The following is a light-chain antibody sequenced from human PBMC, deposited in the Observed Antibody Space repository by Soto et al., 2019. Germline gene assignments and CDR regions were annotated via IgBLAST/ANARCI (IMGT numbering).Light chain of an antibody. Sequence: DIQMTQSPSSLSASVGDRVTITCRASQSISSDLNWYQQKPGKAPKLLIYAASSLQSGVPSRFSGSGAGTDFTLTISSLQPEDFATYYCQQSYSTPSGLTFGGGTKVEIK. CDR3: QQSYSTPSGLT. V-gene: IGKV1-39*01. CDR1: QSISSD. J-gene: IGKJ4*01. CDR2: AAS.